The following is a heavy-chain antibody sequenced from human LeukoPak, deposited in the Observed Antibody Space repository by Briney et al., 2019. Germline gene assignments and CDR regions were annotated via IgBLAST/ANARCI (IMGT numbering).Heavy chain of an antibody. J-gene: IGHJ4*02. CDR2: ISGSAVYT. V-gene: IGHV3-23*01. CDR3: ASLYCSGGSCYPY. Sequence: GGSLRLSCAASGFTFSSYGMSWVRQAPGKGLEWVSAISGSAVYTYYADSVKGRFIISRDNSKNTLYLQMNSLRAEDTAVYYCASLYCSGGSCYPYWGQGTLVTVSS. D-gene: IGHD2-15*01. CDR1: GFTFSSYG.